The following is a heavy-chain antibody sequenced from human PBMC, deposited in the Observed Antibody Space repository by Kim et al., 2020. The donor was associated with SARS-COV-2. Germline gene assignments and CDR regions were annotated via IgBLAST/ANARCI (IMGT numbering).Heavy chain of an antibody. J-gene: IGHJ6*02. CDR3: ADGADCLATDD. D-gene: IGHD2-21*02. CDR1: GFTFSSYA. Sequence: GGSLRLSCAASGFTFSSYAMHWVRQAPGKGLEWVAVISYDGSNKYYADSVKGRFTISRDNSKNTLYLQMNSLRAEDTAVYYCADGADCLATDDWGQGTTV. V-gene: IGHV3-30-3*01. CDR2: ISYDGSNK.